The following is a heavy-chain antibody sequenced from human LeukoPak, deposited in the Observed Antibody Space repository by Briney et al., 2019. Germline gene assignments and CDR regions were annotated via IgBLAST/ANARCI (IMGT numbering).Heavy chain of an antibody. CDR1: GGTFSSYA. V-gene: IGHV1-69*13. CDR3: ARDEVPAAAFDI. Sequence: SVKVSCKASGGTFSSYAISWVRQAPGQGLEWMGGIIPIFGTANYAQKFQGRVTITADESTSTAYMELSSLRSEDTAVYYCARDEVPAAAFDIWGQGTMVTVSS. CDR2: IIPIFGTA. J-gene: IGHJ3*02. D-gene: IGHD2-15*01.